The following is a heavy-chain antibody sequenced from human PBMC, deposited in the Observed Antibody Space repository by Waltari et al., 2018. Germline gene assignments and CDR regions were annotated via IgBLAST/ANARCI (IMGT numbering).Heavy chain of an antibody. D-gene: IGHD3-3*01. CDR1: GGSVTRAAY. CDR2: IYYSGST. V-gene: IGHV4-30-2*01. J-gene: IGHJ4*02. CDR3: ARGVPKNDFWSGYLSPLFDY. Sequence: QLHLQESGSGLAKPSQNLSLTCAVSGGSVTRAAYWTWPRLHPGKVRGWIGYIYYSGSTYYNPSLKSRVTISVDRSKNQFSLKLTSVTAADTAVYYCARGVPKNDFWSGYLSPLFDYWGQGTLVSVSS.